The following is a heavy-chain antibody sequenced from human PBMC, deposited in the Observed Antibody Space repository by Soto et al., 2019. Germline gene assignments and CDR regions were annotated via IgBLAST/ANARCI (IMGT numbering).Heavy chain of an antibody. V-gene: IGHV3-21*01. J-gene: IGHJ6*02. Sequence: GGSLSLSCAASGLPFSSYSMNWVRQTPGKGLGWVSSISSSSSYIYYADSVKGRFTISRDNAKNSLYLQMNSLRAEDTAVYYCARGRGAAGTDSVQYYGMDVWGQGTTVTVSS. D-gene: IGHD6-13*01. CDR1: GLPFSSYS. CDR3: ARGRGAAGTDSVQYYGMDV. CDR2: ISSSSSYI.